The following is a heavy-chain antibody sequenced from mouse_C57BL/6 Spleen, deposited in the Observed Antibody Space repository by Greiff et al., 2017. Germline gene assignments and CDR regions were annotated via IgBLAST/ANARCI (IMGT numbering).Heavy chain of an antibody. Sequence: VQLQQSGAELMKPGASVKLSCKATGYTFTGYWIEWVKQRPGHGLEWIGEILPGSGSTNYNAKFKGKATFTADTSSNTAYMQLSSLTTEDSAIYYCARSGSHYAMDYWGQGTSVTVSS. V-gene: IGHV1-9*01. D-gene: IGHD3-1*01. CDR2: ILPGSGST. CDR3: ARSGSHYAMDY. J-gene: IGHJ4*01. CDR1: GYTFTGYW.